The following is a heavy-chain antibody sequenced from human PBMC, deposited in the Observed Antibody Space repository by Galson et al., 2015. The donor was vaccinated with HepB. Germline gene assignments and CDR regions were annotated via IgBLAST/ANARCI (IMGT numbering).Heavy chain of an antibody. CDR3: AREGVGSSGYWHYYYMDV. J-gene: IGHJ6*03. Sequence: SLRLSCAASGFTFSSYAMHWVRQAPGKGLEWVSSISSSSSYIYYADSVKGRFTISRDNAKNSLYLQMNSLRAEDTAVYYCAREGVGSSGYWHYYYMDVWGKGTTVTVSS. D-gene: IGHD3-22*01. CDR1: GFTFSSYA. CDR2: ISSSSSYI. V-gene: IGHV3-21*01.